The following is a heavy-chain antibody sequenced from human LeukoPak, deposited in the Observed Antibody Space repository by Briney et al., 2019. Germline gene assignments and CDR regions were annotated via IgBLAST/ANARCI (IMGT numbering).Heavy chain of an antibody. CDR1: GGTFSSYA. CDR3: AREQGRNIVVVTGGIHYGMDV. V-gene: IGHV1-69*13. Sequence: SVKVSCKASGGTFSSYAISWVRQAPGQGLEWMGGIIPIFGTANYAQKFQGRVTITADESTSTAYMELSSLRSEDTAVYYCAREQGRNIVVVTGGIHYGMDVWGQGTTVTVSS. CDR2: IIPIFGTA. D-gene: IGHD2-21*02. J-gene: IGHJ6*02.